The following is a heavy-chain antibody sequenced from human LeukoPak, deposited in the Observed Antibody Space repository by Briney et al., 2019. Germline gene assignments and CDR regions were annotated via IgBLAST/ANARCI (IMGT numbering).Heavy chain of an antibody. V-gene: IGHV3-7*01. Sequence: GGSLRLSCAASRFTFGSYWMSWVRQAPGKGLEWVANIKQDGSEKDYVDSVKGRFTISRDNAKNSLYLQMNSLRAEDTAIYYCARGPSAGRSLGYWGQGTLVTVSS. D-gene: IGHD6-6*01. CDR3: ARGPSAGRSLGY. CDR1: RFTFGSYW. CDR2: IKQDGSEK. J-gene: IGHJ4*02.